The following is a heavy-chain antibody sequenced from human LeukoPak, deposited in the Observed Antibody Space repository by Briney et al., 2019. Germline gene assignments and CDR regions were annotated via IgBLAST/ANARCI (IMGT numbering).Heavy chain of an antibody. CDR3: ARTSSFDY. Sequence: ASVKVSCKASGYTFTSYGISWMRQAPGQGLEWMGWISAYNGNTNYAQKFQGRVTMTRDTSISTAYMELSRLRSDDTAVYYCARTSSFDYWGQGTLVTVSS. CDR1: GYTFTSYG. V-gene: IGHV1-18*01. J-gene: IGHJ4*02. CDR2: ISAYNGNT.